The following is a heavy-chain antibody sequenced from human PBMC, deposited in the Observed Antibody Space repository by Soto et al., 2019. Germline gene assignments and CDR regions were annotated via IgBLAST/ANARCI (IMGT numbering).Heavy chain of an antibody. J-gene: IGHJ4*02. D-gene: IGHD3-22*01. V-gene: IGHV1-69*06. CDR1: GGTFSSYA. CDR2: IIPIFGTA. Sequence: SVKVSCKASGGTFSSYASSWVRQTPGQGLEWMGGIIPIFGTANYAQKFQGRVTITADKSTSTAYMELSSLRSEDTAVYYCARDSVDYDSSGYYWGFDYWGQGTRDTVSA. CDR3: ARDSVDYDSSGYYWGFDY.